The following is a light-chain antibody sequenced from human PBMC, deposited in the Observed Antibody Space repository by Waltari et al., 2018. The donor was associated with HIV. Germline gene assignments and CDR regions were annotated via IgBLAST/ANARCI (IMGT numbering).Light chain of an antibody. CDR3: SSYTSSSTFV. CDR1: SSDVGSYNR. Sequence: QSALTQPPSVSGSPGQSVTISCTGTSSDVGSYNRVSWYQQPPGTAPKLMIYEVSNRPSGFPDRFSGSKSGNTASLTIAGLQAEDEADYYCSSYTSSSTFVFGGGTKLTVL. V-gene: IGLV2-18*02. J-gene: IGLJ2*01. CDR2: EVS.